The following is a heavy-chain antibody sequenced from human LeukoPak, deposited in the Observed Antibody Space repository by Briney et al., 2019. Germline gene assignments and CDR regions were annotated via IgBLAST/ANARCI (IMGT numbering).Heavy chain of an antibody. CDR2: IYYSGST. CDR3: ARCGSLRFLEWSVGWFDP. CDR1: GGSISSSSYY. V-gene: IGHV4-39*01. Sequence: PSETLSLTCTVSGGSISSSSYYWGWIRQPPGKGLEWIGSIYYSGSTYYNPSLKSRVTISVDTSKNQFSLKLSSVTAADTAVYYCARCGSLRFLEWSVGWFDPWGQGTLVTVSS. D-gene: IGHD3-3*01. J-gene: IGHJ5*02.